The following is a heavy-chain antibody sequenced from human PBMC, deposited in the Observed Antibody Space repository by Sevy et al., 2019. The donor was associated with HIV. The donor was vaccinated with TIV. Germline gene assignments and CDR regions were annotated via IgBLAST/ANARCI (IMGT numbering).Heavy chain of an antibody. CDR1: GYSFTSYW. CDR3: AGTYYYDSSGYTWFDP. D-gene: IGHD3-22*01. Sequence: GESLKISCKGSGYSFTSYWIGWVRQMPGKDLEWMGIIYPGDSDTRYSPSFQGQVTISADKSISTAYLQWSSLKASDTAMYYCAGTYYYDSSGYTWFDPWGQGTLVTVSS. V-gene: IGHV5-51*01. CDR2: IYPGDSDT. J-gene: IGHJ5*02.